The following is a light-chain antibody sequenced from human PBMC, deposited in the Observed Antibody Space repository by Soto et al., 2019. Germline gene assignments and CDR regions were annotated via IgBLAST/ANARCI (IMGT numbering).Light chain of an antibody. Sequence: QSVLTQPPSASGSPGQSVTISCTGTSSDVGGYNYVCWYQQYPGKAPKLIIYEVYKRPSGVPDRFSGSKSVNTASLTVSGLQAEDEADYYCTSYAGSNNLVFGGGTKLTVL. CDR3: TSYAGSNNLV. V-gene: IGLV2-8*01. J-gene: IGLJ3*02. CDR1: SSDVGGYNY. CDR2: EVY.